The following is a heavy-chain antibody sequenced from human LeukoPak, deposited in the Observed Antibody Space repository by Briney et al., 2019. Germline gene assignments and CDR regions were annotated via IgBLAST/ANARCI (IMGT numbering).Heavy chain of an antibody. D-gene: IGHD6-19*01. V-gene: IGHV4-34*01. J-gene: IGHJ4*02. CDR1: GGSFSGYY. Sequence: SETLSLTCAVYGGSFSGYYWSWLRQPPGKGLEWLGEINHSGSTNYNPSLKSRVTISVDTSKNQFSLKLSSVTAADTAVYYCARGLGYSGGWNPYYWGQGTLVTVSS. CDR2: INHSGST. CDR3: ARGLGYSGGWNPYY.